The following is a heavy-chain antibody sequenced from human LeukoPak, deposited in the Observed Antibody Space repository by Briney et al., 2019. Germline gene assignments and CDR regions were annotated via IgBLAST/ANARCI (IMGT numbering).Heavy chain of an antibody. CDR2: ICGGSDCT. D-gene: IGHD1-26*01. Sequence: GGSLRLSCGASGFTFSTHTMSWVRQAPGKGLEWVSAICGGSDCTYYADSVKGRFTISRDNSKNTVFLQMSSLRAEDTAVYFCAKPLRPTTSYFDYWGQGTLVTVSS. J-gene: IGHJ4*02. CDR1: GFTFSTHT. CDR3: AKPLRPTTSYFDY. V-gene: IGHV3-23*01.